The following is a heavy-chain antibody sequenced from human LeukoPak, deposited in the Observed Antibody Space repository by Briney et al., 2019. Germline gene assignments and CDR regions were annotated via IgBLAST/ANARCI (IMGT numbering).Heavy chain of an antibody. CDR2: ISGSGGST. D-gene: IGHD3-9*01. CDR3: AKVGLYILTGPAYDY. Sequence: GGSLRLSCAASGFTFSSYGMSWVRQAPGKVLEWVSAISGSGGSTFYADSVKGRFTISRDNSKNTLYLQMSSLRAEDTAVYYCAKVGLYILTGPAYDYWGQGILVTVSS. CDR1: GFTFSSYG. V-gene: IGHV3-23*01. J-gene: IGHJ4*02.